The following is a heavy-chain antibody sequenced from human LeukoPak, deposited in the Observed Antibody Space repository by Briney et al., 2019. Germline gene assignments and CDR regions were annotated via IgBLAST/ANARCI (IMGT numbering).Heavy chain of an antibody. CDR2: ISSNGGST. D-gene: IGHD4-11*01. V-gene: IGHV3-64D*06. J-gene: IGHJ3*02. CDR3: VKVFDNSNWYAFDI. CDR1: GFTFSSYA. Sequence: GGSLRLSCSASGFTFSSYAMNWVRQAPGKGLEYVSVISSNGGSTNYADSVKGRFAISRDNSRNMVYLQMSSLRAEDAAMYYYVKVFDNSNWYAFDIWGQGTMVTVSS.